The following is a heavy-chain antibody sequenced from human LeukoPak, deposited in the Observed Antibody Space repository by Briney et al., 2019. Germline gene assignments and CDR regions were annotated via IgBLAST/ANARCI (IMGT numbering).Heavy chain of an antibody. CDR1: GGTFSSYA. Sequence: SVKVSCKASGGTFSSYAISWVRQAPRQGLEWMGGIIPIFGTANYAQKFQGRVTITADESTSTAYMELSSLRSEDTAVYYCASHRGSYSGQPPDWYFDLWGRGTLVTVSS. CDR3: ASHRGSYSGQPPDWYFDL. J-gene: IGHJ2*01. V-gene: IGHV1-69*01. D-gene: IGHD1-26*01. CDR2: IIPIFGTA.